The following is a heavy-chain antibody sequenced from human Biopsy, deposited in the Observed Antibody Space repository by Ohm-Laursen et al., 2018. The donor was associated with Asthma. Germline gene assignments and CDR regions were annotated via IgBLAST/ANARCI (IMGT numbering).Heavy chain of an antibody. CDR3: ARGSSSRLSQWELLVSGGKRAHSYYGMDV. J-gene: IGHJ6*02. V-gene: IGHV4-34*01. CDR2: THHRGYT. Sequence: SETLSLTCAVYGGSFSSNYWSWIRQTPGKGLEWLGETHHRGYTNYNPSLRSRLTLSVDTSKNQFPLRLTSVTAADTAVYYCARGSSSRLSQWELLVSGGKRAHSYYGMDVWGQGTTVTVSS. D-gene: IGHD1-26*01. CDR1: GGSFSSNY.